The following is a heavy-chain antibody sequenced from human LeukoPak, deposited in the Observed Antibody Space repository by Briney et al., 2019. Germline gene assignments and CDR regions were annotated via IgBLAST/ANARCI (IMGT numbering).Heavy chain of an antibody. J-gene: IGHJ4*02. D-gene: IGHD3-9*01. CDR3: ASSDDILTGYYKGLDN. CDR2: INHCGST. Sequence: PSETLSLTCAVSGGSFSGYYWSWLRQPAGKGLEWMGEINHCGSTNYNPSLKTRVTISADTSKNQFSLKLSSVTAADTAVYYCASSDDILTGYYKGLDNWGQGTLVTVSS. CDR1: GGSFSGYY. V-gene: IGHV4-34*01.